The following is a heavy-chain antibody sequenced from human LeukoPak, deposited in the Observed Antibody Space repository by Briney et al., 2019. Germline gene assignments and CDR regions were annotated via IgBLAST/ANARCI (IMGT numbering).Heavy chain of an antibody. Sequence: ASVKVSCKASGYTFTNYGFSWVRQAPGQGLEWMGWISAHNGNTNYAQKLQGRVTMTTDTSTSTAYMELRSLRSDDTAVYYCARAYGSGTYYYYYGMDVWGQGTTVTVSS. CDR1: GYTFTNYG. V-gene: IGHV1-18*01. CDR3: ARAYGSGTYYYYYGMDV. CDR2: ISAHNGNT. J-gene: IGHJ6*02. D-gene: IGHD3-10*01.